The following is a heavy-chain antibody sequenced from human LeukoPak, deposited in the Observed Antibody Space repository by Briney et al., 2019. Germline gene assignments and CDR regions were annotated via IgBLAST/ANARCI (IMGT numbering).Heavy chain of an antibody. CDR1: GFTFSSYA. D-gene: IGHD2/OR15-2a*01. CDR2: ISSDGSNK. J-gene: IGHJ4*02. Sequence: PGRSLRLSCAASGFTFSSYAIHWVRQAPGKELEWVAVISSDGSNKYYADSVKGRFTISRDNSKNTLHLQMNSLRAEDTAVYYCARDEYLWIVIQLGLFDYWGQGTLVTVSS. CDR3: ARDEYLWIVIQLGLFDY. V-gene: IGHV3-30-3*01.